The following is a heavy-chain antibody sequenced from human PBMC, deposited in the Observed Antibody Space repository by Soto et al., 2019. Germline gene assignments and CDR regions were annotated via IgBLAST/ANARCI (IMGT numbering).Heavy chain of an antibody. CDR3: ARVFVGRYFDWLLSRGGMDV. D-gene: IGHD3-9*01. CDR1: GFTVSSNY. J-gene: IGHJ6*02. V-gene: IGHV3-66*01. Sequence: EVQLVESGGGLVQPGGSLRLSCAASGFTVSSNYMSWVRQAPGKGLEWVSVIYSGGSTYYADSVKDRFTISRDNSKNTLYLQMNSLRAEDTAVYYCARVFVGRYFDWLLSRGGMDVWGQGTTVTVSS. CDR2: IYSGGST.